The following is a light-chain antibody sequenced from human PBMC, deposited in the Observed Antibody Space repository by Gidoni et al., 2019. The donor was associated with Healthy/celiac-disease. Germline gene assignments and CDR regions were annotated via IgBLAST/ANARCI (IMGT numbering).Light chain of an antibody. CDR2: GAS. Sequence: EIVLTQSPGTLSLSPAERATLSCRASQSVSSSYFAWYQQKPGQAPRLLIHGASSRATGIPDRFSVSGSGTDLTLTISRLELEDFAVYYCQQHGSSPRLTFGGGTKVEIK. CDR1: QSVSSSY. J-gene: IGKJ4*01. V-gene: IGKV3-20*01. CDR3: QQHGSSPRLT.